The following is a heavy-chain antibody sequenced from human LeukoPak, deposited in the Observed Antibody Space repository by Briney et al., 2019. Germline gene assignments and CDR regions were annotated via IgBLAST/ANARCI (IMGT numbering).Heavy chain of an antibody. CDR1: GGSFSGDY. CDR2: INHSVST. D-gene: IGHD2-2*02. V-gene: IGHV4-34*01. J-gene: IGHJ4*02. CDR3: ARQGDIVVVPAAIRRGRRAFDY. Sequence: SETLSLTCAVYGGSFSGDYCSWIRQPPGKGLEWIGEINHSVSTNYNPSLKSRVTISVDTPKKQFSLKRSSVSQPGPAVYYCARQGDIVVVPAAIRRGRRAFDYWGQRTLVTVSS.